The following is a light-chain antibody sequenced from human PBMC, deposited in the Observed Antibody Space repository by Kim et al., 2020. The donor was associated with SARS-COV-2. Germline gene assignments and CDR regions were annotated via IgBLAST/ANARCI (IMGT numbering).Light chain of an antibody. Sequence: EIVLTQSPVTPPLSPGERATLSCRASQSVASNHIAWFQQKPGQTPRLLIYGTSSRVTGIPDRFSASGSGTDFTLTISRLEPEDFAVYYCQQYDNSPYTFGQGITL. CDR1: QSVASNH. CDR3: QQYDNSPYT. J-gene: IGKJ2*01. V-gene: IGKV3-20*01. CDR2: GTS.